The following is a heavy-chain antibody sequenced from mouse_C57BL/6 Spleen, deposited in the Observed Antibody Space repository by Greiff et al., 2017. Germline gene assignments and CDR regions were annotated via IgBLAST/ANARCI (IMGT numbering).Heavy chain of an antibody. Sequence: VQLQQPGTELVKPGASVKLSCKASGYTFTSYWMHWVKQRPIQGLEWIGNIDPSDSETHYNQKFKDKATLTVDKSSSTAYMQLSSLTSEDSAVYYSARGSLGPFDYWGQGTTLTVSS. CDR2: IDPSDSET. CDR1: GYTFTSYW. V-gene: IGHV1-52*01. J-gene: IGHJ2*01. CDR3: ARGSLGPFDY. D-gene: IGHD4-1*01.